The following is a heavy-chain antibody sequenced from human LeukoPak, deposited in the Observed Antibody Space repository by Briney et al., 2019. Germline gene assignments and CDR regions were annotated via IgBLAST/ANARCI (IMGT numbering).Heavy chain of an antibody. CDR3: AKEAGMAFDY. CDR1: GFTFSCYG. D-gene: IGHD6-19*01. CDR2: IRYDGSTK. J-gene: IGHJ4*02. Sequence: PGGSLRLSCEASGFTFSCYGMHWVRQAPGKGLEWVAFIRYDGSTKTYGDSVKGRFSISRDNSDNTLNLQMNSLRPEDTAVYFCAKEAGMAFDYWGQGSLVTVSS. V-gene: IGHV3-30*02.